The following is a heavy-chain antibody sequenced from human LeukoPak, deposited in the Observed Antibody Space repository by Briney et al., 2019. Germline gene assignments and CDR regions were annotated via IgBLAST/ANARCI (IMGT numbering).Heavy chain of an antibody. V-gene: IGHV1-18*04. Sequence: ASVKVSCKASGCTFSSYGLSWVRQAPGQGLEWMGWISAYNGYTRYAQKVQGRVTMTTDTSTSTAYMELRSLRPDDTAVYYCARGAVNRYNWNDDNYYYYYMDVRGKGTTVTISS. J-gene: IGHJ6*03. CDR2: ISAYNGYT. CDR3: ARGAVNRYNWNDDNYYYYYMDV. D-gene: IGHD1-1*01. CDR1: GCTFSSYG.